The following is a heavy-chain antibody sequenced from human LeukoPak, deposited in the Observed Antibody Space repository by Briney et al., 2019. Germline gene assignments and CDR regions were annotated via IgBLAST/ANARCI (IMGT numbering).Heavy chain of an antibody. V-gene: IGHV1-2*02. CDR2: INPNSGGT. CDR1: GYTFTGYY. CDR3: ARDQGAIRFLEWLCPDY. D-gene: IGHD3-3*01. J-gene: IGHJ4*02. Sequence: GASVKVSCKASGYTFTGYYMHWVRQAPGQGLEWMGWINPNSGGTDYAQKFQGRVTVTRDTSISTAYMELSRLRSDDTAVYYCARDQGAIRFLEWLCPDYWGQGTLVTVSS.